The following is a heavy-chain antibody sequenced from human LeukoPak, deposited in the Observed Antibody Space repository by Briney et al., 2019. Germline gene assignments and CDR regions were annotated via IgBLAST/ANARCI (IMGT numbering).Heavy chain of an antibody. CDR2: IRSNGGDT. J-gene: IGHJ5*02. V-gene: IGHV3-23*01. CDR1: GFTFSSYS. D-gene: IGHD2-15*01. CDR3: ARGGYTTCFDP. Sequence: QTGRSLRLSCAPSGFTFSSYSMTSARHPPGKGLGSVSTIRSNGGDTFYTDSVKGRFAISRDNSKNTLCLEMNSLRAGDTAVYYCARGGYTTCFDPWGRGTLVTVSS.